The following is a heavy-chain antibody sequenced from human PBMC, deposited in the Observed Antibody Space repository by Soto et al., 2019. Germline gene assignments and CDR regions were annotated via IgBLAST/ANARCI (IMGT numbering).Heavy chain of an antibody. D-gene: IGHD4-17*01. CDR1: GFTFSSYS. CDR2: ISSSSSYI. Sequence: PGGSLRLSCAASGFTFSSYSMNWVRQAPGKGLEWVSSISSSSSYIYYADSVKGRFTISRDNAKNSLYLQMNSLRAEDTAVYYCARDRALDYGDYVLVDYWGQGTLVTSPQ. V-gene: IGHV3-21*01. CDR3: ARDRALDYGDYVLVDY. J-gene: IGHJ4*02.